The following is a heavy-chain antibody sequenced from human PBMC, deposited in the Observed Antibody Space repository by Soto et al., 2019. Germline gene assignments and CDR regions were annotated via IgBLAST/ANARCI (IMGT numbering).Heavy chain of an antibody. CDR2: IYYSGST. J-gene: IGHJ5*02. D-gene: IGHD3-3*01. V-gene: IGHV4-31*03. Sequence: QVQLQESGPGLVKPSQTLSLTCTVSGGSISSGDYYWSWIRQHRGKGLEWIGYIYYSGSTYYNPSLTSRVTISVDTSKNQFSLRLSSVTAADTAVYYCARWWSGSRQGFDPWGQGTLVTVSS. CDR3: ARWWSGSRQGFDP. CDR1: GGSISSGDYY.